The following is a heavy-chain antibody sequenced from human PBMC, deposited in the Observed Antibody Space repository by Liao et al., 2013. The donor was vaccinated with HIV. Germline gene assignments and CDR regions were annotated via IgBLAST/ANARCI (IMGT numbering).Heavy chain of an antibody. CDR3: ARSSSGTIDY. CDR2: INHSGST. J-gene: IGHJ4*02. V-gene: IGHV4-34*01. D-gene: IGHD6-19*01. CDR1: GGSFSGYY. Sequence: QVQLQQWGAGLLKPAETLSLTCAVYGGSFSGYYWSWIRQPPGKGLEWIGEINHSGSTNYNPSLKSRVTISVDRSKNQFSLKLSSVTAADTAVYYCARSSSGTIDYWGQGTLVTVSS.